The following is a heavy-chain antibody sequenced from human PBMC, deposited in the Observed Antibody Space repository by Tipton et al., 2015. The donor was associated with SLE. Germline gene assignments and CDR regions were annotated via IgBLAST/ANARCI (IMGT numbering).Heavy chain of an antibody. D-gene: IGHD6-13*01. J-gene: IGHJ4*02. CDR1: GFTFSSYG. Sequence: QLVQSGGGLVKPGGSLRLSCAASGFTFSSYGMNWVRLAPGKGLEWVSSISGSSVHIYYADSVKGRFTISRDTAKNSLYLQMSGLRPEDTAVYYCAKGAGSSSWYPFDYWGQGALVTVSS. CDR2: ISGSSVHI. CDR3: AKGAGSSSWYPFDY. V-gene: IGHV3-21*03.